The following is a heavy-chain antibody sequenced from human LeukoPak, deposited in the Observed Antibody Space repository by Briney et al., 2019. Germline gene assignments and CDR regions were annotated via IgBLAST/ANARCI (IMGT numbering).Heavy chain of an antibody. D-gene: IGHD3-10*01. CDR2: IWYDGSNK. CDR1: GFTFSSYG. Sequence: PGRSLRLSCAASGFTFSSYGMHWVRQAPGKGLEWVAVIWYDGSNKYYADSVKGRFTISRDNSKNMLYLQMNSLRAEDTAVYYCAREDDYYGSGSLDYWGQGTLVTVSS. J-gene: IGHJ4*02. CDR3: AREDDYYGSGSLDY. V-gene: IGHV3-33*01.